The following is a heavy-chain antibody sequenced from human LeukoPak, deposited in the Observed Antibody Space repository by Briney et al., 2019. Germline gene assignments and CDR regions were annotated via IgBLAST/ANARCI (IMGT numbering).Heavy chain of an antibody. V-gene: IGHV3-53*01. Sequence: PRGSLRLSCAASGFTVSSNYMRWVAQPAGKGLDWVSVPYSGGATFSAHSVKGRSTISRNTPKNTLYLQRTDQRAHHTPVYYCPQLKGWYGEGFFDYWGQGTLVNGSS. CDR3: PQLKGWYGEGFFDY. CDR1: GFTVSSNY. CDR2: PYSGGAT. J-gene: IGHJ4*02. D-gene: IGHD6-19*01.